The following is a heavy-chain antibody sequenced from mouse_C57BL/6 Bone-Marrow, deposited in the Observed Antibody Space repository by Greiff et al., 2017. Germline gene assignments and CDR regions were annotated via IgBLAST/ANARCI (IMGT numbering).Heavy chain of an antibody. CDR2: INPRSGNT. CDR3: ARRGAQATDYYAMDY. J-gene: IGHJ4*01. Sequence: QVQLQQSGAELARPGASVKLSCKASGYTFTSYGISWVKQRTGQGLEWIGEINPRSGNTYYNEKFKGKATLTADKSSSTAYMELRSLTSEDSAVYFCARRGAQATDYYAMDYWGQGTSVTVSS. V-gene: IGHV1-81*01. CDR1: GYTFTSYG. D-gene: IGHD3-2*02.